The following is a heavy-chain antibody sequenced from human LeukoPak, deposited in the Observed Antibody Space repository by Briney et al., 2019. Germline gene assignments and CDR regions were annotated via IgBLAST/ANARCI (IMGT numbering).Heavy chain of an antibody. CDR1: GFTFSSYA. Sequence: GGSLRLSCAASGFTFSSYAMSWVRQAPGKGLEWVSAISGSGGSTYYADSVKGRFTISRDNSKNTLCLQMNSLRAEDTAVYYCANLAFTRITIVRGAMPLFDYWGQGTLVTVSS. J-gene: IGHJ4*02. CDR3: ANLAFTRITIVRGAMPLFDY. CDR2: ISGSGGST. V-gene: IGHV3-23*01. D-gene: IGHD3-10*01.